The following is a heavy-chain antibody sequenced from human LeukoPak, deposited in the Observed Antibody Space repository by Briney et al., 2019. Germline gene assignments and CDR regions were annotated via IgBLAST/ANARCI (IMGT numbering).Heavy chain of an antibody. CDR2: ISGSGGST. Sequence: GGSLRLSCAVSGFTFSSYAMSWVRQAPGKGLEWVSAISGSGGSTYYADSVKGRFTISRDNSKNTLFLQMNSLRAEDTAVYYCAKSLRFGGLRAGFDYWGQGTLVTVSS. CDR3: AKSLRFGGLRAGFDY. D-gene: IGHD3-10*01. J-gene: IGHJ4*02. CDR1: GFTFSSYA. V-gene: IGHV3-23*01.